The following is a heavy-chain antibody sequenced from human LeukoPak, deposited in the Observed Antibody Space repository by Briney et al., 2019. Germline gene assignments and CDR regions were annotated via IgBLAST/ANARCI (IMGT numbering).Heavy chain of an antibody. CDR3: AKDATTTGNFYYMGV. Sequence: GRSLRLSCAASGFTFEDYGMHWVRQVPGKGLEWVSGISWNGGSIGYADSVKGRFTISRDNAKNTLCLEMGSLRVEDLAVYYCAKDATTTGNFYYMGVWGKGTTVIVSS. V-gene: IGHV3-9*03. D-gene: IGHD3-10*01. CDR2: ISWNGGSI. CDR1: GFTFEDYG. J-gene: IGHJ6*03.